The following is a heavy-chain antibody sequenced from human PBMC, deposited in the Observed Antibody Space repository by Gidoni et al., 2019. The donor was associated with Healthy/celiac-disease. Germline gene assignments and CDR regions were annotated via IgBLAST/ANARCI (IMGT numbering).Heavy chain of an antibody. D-gene: IGHD3-3*01. CDR1: GYTFTGYY. V-gene: IGHV1-2*02. CDR3: AGRITIFGSYYYGMDV. Sequence: QVQLVQSGAEVQKPGASVKVSCKASGYTFTGYYMHWVRQAPGQGLEWMGWINPNSGGTNYAQKFQGRVTMTRDTSISTAYMELSRLRSDDTAVYYCAGRITIFGSYYYGMDVWGQGTTVTVSS. J-gene: IGHJ6*02. CDR2: INPNSGGT.